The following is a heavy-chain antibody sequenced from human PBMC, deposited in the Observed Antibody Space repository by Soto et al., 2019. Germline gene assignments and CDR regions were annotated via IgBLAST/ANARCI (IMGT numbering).Heavy chain of an antibody. CDR2: INSYNGNT. V-gene: IGHV1-18*01. CDR1: GYTFATHG. CDR3: ARDGKFDY. J-gene: IGHJ4*02. Sequence: QVPLVQSGAEVKNPGASVKVSCKASGYTFATHGIAWVRQAPGQGLEWMGWINSYNGNTNYAQKLQGRVTMTTDTSTSTAYMELRSLRSDDTAVYYCARDGKFDYWGQGTLVTVSS. D-gene: IGHD1-1*01.